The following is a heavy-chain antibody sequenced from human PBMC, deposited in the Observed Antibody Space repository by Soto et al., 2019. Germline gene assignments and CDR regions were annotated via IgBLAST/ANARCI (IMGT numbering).Heavy chain of an antibody. CDR2: IASRSNYI. CDR3: ARNRRIAVEMDV. J-gene: IGHJ6*02. D-gene: IGHD2-21*01. CDR1: GFTFSDYN. Sequence: GGSLRLSCVASGFTFSDYNMNWLRQTPGKGLEWVSSIASRSNYIYYADSLKGRFTVSRDNARNSLYLQVGNLRAEDTAVYYCARNRRIAVEMDVWGQGTTVTVSS. V-gene: IGHV3-21*01.